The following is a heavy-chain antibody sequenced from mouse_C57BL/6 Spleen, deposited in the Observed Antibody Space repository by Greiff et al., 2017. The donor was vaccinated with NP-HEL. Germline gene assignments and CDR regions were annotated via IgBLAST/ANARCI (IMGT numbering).Heavy chain of an antibody. CDR1: GYTFTDYY. J-gene: IGHJ4*01. CDR3: AGSKSAMDY. CDR2: INPNNGGT. V-gene: IGHV1-26*01. Sequence: EVQLQQSGPELVKPGASVKISCKASGYTFTDYYMNWVKQSHGKSLEWIGDINPNNGGTSYNQKFKGKATLTVDKSSSTAYMELRSLTSEDSAVYDCAGSKSAMDYWGQGTSVTVAS. D-gene: IGHD2-5*01.